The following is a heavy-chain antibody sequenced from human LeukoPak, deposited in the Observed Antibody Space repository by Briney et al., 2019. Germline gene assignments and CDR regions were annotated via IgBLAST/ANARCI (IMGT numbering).Heavy chain of an antibody. J-gene: IGHJ4*02. CDR1: GESLSGYY. CDR3: ARVDYPSIAAAVALSGFDY. D-gene: IGHD6-13*01. CDR2: INHSGST. V-gene: IGHV4-34*01. Sequence: SETLSLTCAVYGESLSGYYWSWIRQPPGKGLEWIGEINHSGSTNYNPSLKSRVTISLDTSKNQFSLKLSSVTAADTAVYYCARVDYPSIAAAVALSGFDYWGQGTLVTVSS.